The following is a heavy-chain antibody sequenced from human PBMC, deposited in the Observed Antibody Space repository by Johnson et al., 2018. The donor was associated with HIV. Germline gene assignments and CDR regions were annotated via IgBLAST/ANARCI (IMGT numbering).Heavy chain of an antibody. CDR1: GFTFSSYA. J-gene: IGHJ3*02. V-gene: IGHV3-NL1*01. Sequence: QVQLVESGGGVVQPGRSLRLSCAASGFTFSSYAMHWVRQAPGKGLEWVAVIYSGGSTYYADSVKGRFTISRDNAKNTLYLQMDSLCAEDSAVYYCAVVQWLPDDVFNIWGQGTMVTVSS. D-gene: IGHD3-22*01. CDR3: AVVQWLPDDVFNI. CDR2: IYSGGST.